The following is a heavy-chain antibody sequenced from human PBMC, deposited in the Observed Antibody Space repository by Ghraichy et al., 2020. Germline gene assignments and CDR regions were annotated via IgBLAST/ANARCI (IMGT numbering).Heavy chain of an antibody. CDR1: GFTFSSYW. Sequence: GGSLRLSCAASGFTFSSYWMHWVRQAPGKGLVWVSRINSDGSSTSYADSVKGRFTISRDNAKNTLYLQMNSLRAEDTAAYYCARRYYGPDAFDIWGQGTMVTVPS. V-gene: IGHV3-74*01. CDR3: ARRYYGPDAFDI. D-gene: IGHD4-17*01. CDR2: INSDGSST. J-gene: IGHJ3*02.